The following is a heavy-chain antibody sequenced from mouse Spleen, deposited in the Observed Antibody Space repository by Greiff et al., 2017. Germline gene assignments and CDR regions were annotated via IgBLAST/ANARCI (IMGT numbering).Heavy chain of an antibody. Sequence: EVKLVESGGGLVKPGGSLKLSCAASGFTFSSYAMSWVRQTPEKRLEWVATISSGGSYTYYPDSVKGRFTISRDNAKNTLYLQMSSLRSEDTAMYYCAKHSYYYAMDYWGQGTSVTVSS. J-gene: IGHJ4*01. D-gene: IGHD1-2*01. CDR3: AKHSYYYAMDY. CDR1: GFTFSSYA. V-gene: IGHV5-9-3*01. CDR2: ISSGGSYT.